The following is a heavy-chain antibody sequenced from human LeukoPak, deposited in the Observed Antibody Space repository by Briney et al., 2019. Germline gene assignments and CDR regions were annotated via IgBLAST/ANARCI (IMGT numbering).Heavy chain of an antibody. CDR1: GFTFSSYS. D-gene: IGHD6-13*01. J-gene: IGHJ4*02. CDR3: ARDHETFFGYSSSWFDY. Sequence: PGGSLRLSCAASGFTFSSYSMNWVRQAPGKGLEWVSSISSSSSYIYYADSVKGRFTISRDNAKNSLYLQMYSLRAEDTAVYYCARDHETFFGYSSSWFDYWGQGTLVTVSS. CDR2: ISSSSSYI. V-gene: IGHV3-21*01.